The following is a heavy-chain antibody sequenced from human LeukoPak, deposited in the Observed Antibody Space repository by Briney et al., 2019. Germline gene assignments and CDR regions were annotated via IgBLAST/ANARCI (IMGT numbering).Heavy chain of an antibody. J-gene: IGHJ4*02. V-gene: IGHV1-18*01. CDR3: ARAFSTPSLTGYYNFDY. CDR1: GYTFSRYG. Sequence: GASVKVSCKASGYTFSRYGITWVRQAPGQGLEWMGWITPYNGNTNHAQKVQGRVTMTTDTSTSTAYMELRSLRSDDTAMYFCARAFSTPSLTGYYNFDYWGQGTLVTVSS. CDR2: ITPYNGNT. D-gene: IGHD1-26*01.